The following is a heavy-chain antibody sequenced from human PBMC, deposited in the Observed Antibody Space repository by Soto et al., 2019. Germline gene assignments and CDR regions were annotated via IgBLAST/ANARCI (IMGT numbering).Heavy chain of an antibody. Sequence: QVQLQESGPGLVKPSGTLSLTCAVSGGSISSSNWWSWVRQPPGKGLEWIGEIYHSGSTNYNPSLKSRVNISVDKSKNQFSLKLSSVPAADTAVYYCARVVGGYYYGMYVCGQGTTVTVSS. CDR2: IYHSGST. J-gene: IGHJ6*02. V-gene: IGHV4-4*02. D-gene: IGHD2-2*01. CDR3: ARVVGGYYYGMYV. CDR1: GGSISSSNW.